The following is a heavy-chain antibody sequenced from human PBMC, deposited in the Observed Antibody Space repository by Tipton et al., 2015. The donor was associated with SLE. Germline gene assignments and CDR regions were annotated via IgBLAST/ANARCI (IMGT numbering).Heavy chain of an antibody. CDR1: GGSINSYY. V-gene: IGHV4-59*01. J-gene: IGHJ4*02. CDR3: ARFGSSGCFDY. D-gene: IGHD6-19*01. CDR2: IYYSGST. Sequence: TLSLTCTVSGGSINSYYWSWIRQPPGKGLEWIGYIYYSGSTNYNPSLKSRVTISVDTSKNQFSLKLGSVTAADTAVYYCARFGSSGCFDYWGQGTLVTVSS.